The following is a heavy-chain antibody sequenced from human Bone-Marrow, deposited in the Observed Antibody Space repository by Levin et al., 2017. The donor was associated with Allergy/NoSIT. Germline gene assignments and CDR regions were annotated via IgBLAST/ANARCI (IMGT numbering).Heavy chain of an antibody. CDR3: ARLDYYDSNQMDA. J-gene: IGHJ6*02. CDR2: IKADGTET. CDR1: GFTFSLYW. D-gene: IGHD3-3*01. Sequence: HPGGSLRLSCAASGFTFSLYWMSWVRQAPGKGLEWVANIKADGTETHYVDSVKGRFTVSRDNTKNALYLQMDSLRADDTAVYHCARLDYYDSNQMDAWGQGTTVTVSS. V-gene: IGHV3-7*01.